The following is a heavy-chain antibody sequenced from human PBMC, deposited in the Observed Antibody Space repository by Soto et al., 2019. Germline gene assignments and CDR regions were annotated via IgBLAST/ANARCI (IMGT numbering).Heavy chain of an antibody. CDR2: IHWEDEK. Sequence: QITLKESGPTLVKPTHTLTLTCTFPWFSLSTSGMGVGWIRQPPGKALERLAFIHWEDEKLYNPSLKSRRPDTRDTAENQVVLTMNNMDPVDTATYYCAHRTYYTSGRPFGYWGQGTLVTVSS. D-gene: IGHD3-10*01. J-gene: IGHJ4*02. CDR1: WFSLSTSGMG. V-gene: IGHV2-5*02. CDR3: AHRTYYTSGRPFGY.